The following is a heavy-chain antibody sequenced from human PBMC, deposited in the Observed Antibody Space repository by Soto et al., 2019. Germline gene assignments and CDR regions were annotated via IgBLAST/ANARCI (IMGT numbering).Heavy chain of an antibody. Sequence: QVQLVESGGGVVQPGRSLRLSCAASGFTFSSYAMHWVRQAPGKWLEWVAVISYDGSNKYYADSVKGRFTISRDNSKNTLYLQMNSLRAEDTAVYYCARDRDIVATIAYYYYGMDAWGQGTTVTVSS. CDR3: ARDRDIVATIAYYYYGMDA. CDR2: ISYDGSNK. J-gene: IGHJ6*02. CDR1: GFTFSSYA. V-gene: IGHV3-30-3*01. D-gene: IGHD5-12*01.